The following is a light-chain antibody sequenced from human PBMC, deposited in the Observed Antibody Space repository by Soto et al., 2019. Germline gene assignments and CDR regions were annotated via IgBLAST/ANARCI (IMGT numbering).Light chain of an antibody. CDR1: QSVSSN. V-gene: IGKV3-15*01. J-gene: IGKJ4*01. CDR3: QQYNNWPTT. Sequence: EIVMTQSPATLSVSPGERATLSCRASQSVSSNLAWYQQKPGQAPRLLIYGASTRATGIPARFSGSGSGTEFTLIISSLQSEDFAVYYCQQYNNWPTTFGGGTKVEIK. CDR2: GAS.